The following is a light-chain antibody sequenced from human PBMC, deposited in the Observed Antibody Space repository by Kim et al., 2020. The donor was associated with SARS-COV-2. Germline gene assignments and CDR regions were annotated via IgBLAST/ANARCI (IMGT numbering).Light chain of an antibody. J-gene: IGKJ4*01. CDR1: QGISSY. CDR3: LLLTSYPGLT. Sequence: DIQLTQSPSFLSASVGDRVTITCRASQGISSYLAWYQQKPGKAPKLLIYTASTLQSGVPSRFSGSGSGTEFTLTVSSLQPEDFATYYCLLLTSYPGLTLGGGTKVDIK. V-gene: IGKV1-9*01. CDR2: TAS.